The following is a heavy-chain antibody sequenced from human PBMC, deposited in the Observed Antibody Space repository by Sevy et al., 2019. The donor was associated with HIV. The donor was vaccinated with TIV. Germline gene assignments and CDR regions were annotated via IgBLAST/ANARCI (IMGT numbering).Heavy chain of an antibody. CDR1: GFTFSTHA. Sequence: GGSLRLSCAAFGFTFSTHAMHWVRQAPGKGLEWVAVIWTEGDDESYADSVRGRFTISRESSKNTLYLQMNSLRSEDTAVYYCATEYSNGFDYWGQRTRVTVSS. CDR2: IWTEGDDE. D-gene: IGHD4-4*01. CDR3: ATEYSNGFDY. J-gene: IGHJ4*02. V-gene: IGHV3-33*01.